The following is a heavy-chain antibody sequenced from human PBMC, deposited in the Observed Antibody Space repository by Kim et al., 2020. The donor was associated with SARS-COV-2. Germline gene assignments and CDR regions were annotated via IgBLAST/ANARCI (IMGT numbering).Heavy chain of an antibody. CDR2: SP. J-gene: IGHJ4*02. CDR3: TRGSYGASDY. D-gene: IGHD3-10*01. Sequence: SPAYGDDVKGRFTISRDNAKNTLYLQMNSLRAEDTAIYYCTRGSYGASDYWGQGTLVTVSS. V-gene: IGHV3-74*01.